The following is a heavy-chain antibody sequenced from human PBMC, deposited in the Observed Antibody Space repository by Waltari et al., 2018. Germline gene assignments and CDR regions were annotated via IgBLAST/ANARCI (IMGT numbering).Heavy chain of an antibody. V-gene: IGHV4-38-2*02. D-gene: IGHD3-10*01. Sequence: QVQLQESGPGLVKPSETLSLTCTVSGYSISSGYYWGWIRQPPGKGLEWIGRIYHSGSTYYNPSLKSRVPISVDTSKNQFSLKVSTVTAADTAVYYCARDLRYYYGSGNYMFDYWGQGTLVTVSS. CDR3: ARDLRYYYGSGNYMFDY. CDR2: IYHSGST. CDR1: GYSISSGYY. J-gene: IGHJ4*02.